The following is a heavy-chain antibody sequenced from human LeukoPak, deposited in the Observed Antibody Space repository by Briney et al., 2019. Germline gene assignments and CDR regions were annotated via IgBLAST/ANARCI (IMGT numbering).Heavy chain of an antibody. J-gene: IGHJ4*02. CDR3: ARRGVAARTYYFDY. CDR2: IYPDDSET. V-gene: IGHV5-51*01. CDR1: GYSISSHW. Sequence: GESLKISCKGSGYSISSHWIGWVRQMPGKGLEWMGIIYPDDSETIYSPSFQGQVTISVDKSISTAYLHWSSLRASDTAIYYCARRGVAARTYYFDYWGQGALVTVSS. D-gene: IGHD6-6*01.